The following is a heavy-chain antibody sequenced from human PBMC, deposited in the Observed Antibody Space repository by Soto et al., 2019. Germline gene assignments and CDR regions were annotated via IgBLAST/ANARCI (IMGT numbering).Heavy chain of an antibody. CDR3: ARARTVEAATHFDS. V-gene: IGHV3-72*01. J-gene: IGHJ4*02. CDR1: GFTFTDHH. CDR2: SKNKANSYTT. D-gene: IGHD5-18*01. Sequence: GGSLRLSCVASGFTFTDHHMDWVRQAPGQGLEWVGRSKNKANSYTTEYAASVRGRFTISRGDSKKSLYLQMNSLKTDDTAVYYCARARTVEAATHFDSWGQGTLVTVSS.